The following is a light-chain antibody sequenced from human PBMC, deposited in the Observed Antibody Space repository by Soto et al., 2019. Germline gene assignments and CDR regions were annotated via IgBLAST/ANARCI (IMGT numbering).Light chain of an antibody. CDR2: AAS. CDR3: QQLNTYPIT. V-gene: IGKV1-9*01. CDR1: QGISSY. J-gene: IGKJ5*01. Sequence: DIQLTQSPSFLSASVGDRVTITCRASQGISSYLAWYQQKPGKAPKLLIYAASTLQSGVPSRFSGSGSGTEFTLTISSLQPEDLATYSCQQLNTYPITFGQGTRLAIK.